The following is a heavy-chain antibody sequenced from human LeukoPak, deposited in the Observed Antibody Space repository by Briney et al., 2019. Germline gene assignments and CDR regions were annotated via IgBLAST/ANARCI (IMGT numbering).Heavy chain of an antibody. CDR1: GGSISRSSYY. CDR2: IYYSGGT. J-gene: IGHJ2*01. D-gene: IGHD5-18*01. V-gene: IGHV4-39*01. CDR3: ARLVPGYGYDWYFDL. Sequence: TSETLSLTCTVSGGSISRSSYYWGWIRQPPGKGLEWIGSIYYSGGTYYNPSLKSRVTISVDTSKNQFSLKLSSVTAADTAVYFCARLVPGYGYDWYFDLWGRGTLVTVSS.